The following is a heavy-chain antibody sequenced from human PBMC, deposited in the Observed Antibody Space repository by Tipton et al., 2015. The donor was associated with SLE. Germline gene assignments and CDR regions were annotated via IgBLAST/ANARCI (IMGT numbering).Heavy chain of an antibody. J-gene: IGHJ4*02. CDR2: IFYSGSS. CDR3: ARGQKRLGAYFDY. D-gene: IGHD3-16*01. V-gene: IGHV4-39*01. CDR1: GGSISSSSYY. Sequence: TLSLTCTVSGGSISSSSYYWGWIRQPPGKGLEWIGSIFYSGSSYYNPSLKSRVTIYVDTSKNQFSLKLSSVTAADTAVYYCARGQKRLGAYFDYWGQGTLVTVSS.